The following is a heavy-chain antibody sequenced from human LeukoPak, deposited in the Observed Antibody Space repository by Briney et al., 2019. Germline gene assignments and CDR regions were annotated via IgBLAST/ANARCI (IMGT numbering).Heavy chain of an antibody. CDR2: IYTSGST. D-gene: IGHD5-24*01. J-gene: IGHJ4*02. Sequence: SETLSLTCTVSGGSISGYYWSWIRQPAGKGLEWIGRIYTSGSTNYNPSLKSRVTMSVDTSKSQFSLQLSSVTAADTAVYYCARNGYNYRDFDYWGQGTLVTVSS. CDR1: GGSISGYY. V-gene: IGHV4-4*07. CDR3: ARNGYNYRDFDY.